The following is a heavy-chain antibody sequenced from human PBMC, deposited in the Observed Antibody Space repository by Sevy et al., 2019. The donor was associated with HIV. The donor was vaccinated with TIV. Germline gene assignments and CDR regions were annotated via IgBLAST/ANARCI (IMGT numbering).Heavy chain of an antibody. V-gene: IGHV3-7*01. CDR2: INEDGSRL. D-gene: IGHD5-18*01. CDR1: GFTFSDSW. Sequence: GGSLRLSCVASGFTFSDSWVTWVRQAPGKGLERIAFINEDGSRLGYVDSVRGRFTISRENTKNSLYLQMNSLRAEDTAVYFCARDRAYSALDYWGQGTLVTVSS. J-gene: IGHJ4*02. CDR3: ARDRAYSALDY.